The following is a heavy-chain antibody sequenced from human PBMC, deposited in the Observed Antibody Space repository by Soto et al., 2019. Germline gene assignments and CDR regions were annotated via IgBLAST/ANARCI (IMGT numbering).Heavy chain of an antibody. J-gene: IGHJ5*02. CDR3: ARGQRFSDWFDP. D-gene: IGHD3-3*01. CDR1: GGASSGYY. V-gene: IGHV4-4*07. CDR2: IYSSGST. Sequence: SQSLSVTWTVTGGASSGYYWTWMLQSAGGGLEWIGRIYSSGSTNYNPSVKSRVTISLDTSMNHFSLRLSSVTAADTAVYYCARGQRFSDWFDPWGQGTLVPVS.